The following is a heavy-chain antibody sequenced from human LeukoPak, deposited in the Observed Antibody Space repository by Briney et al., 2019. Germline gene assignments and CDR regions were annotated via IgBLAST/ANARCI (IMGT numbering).Heavy chain of an antibody. CDR2: ISSSARSA. V-gene: IGHV3-23*01. CDR1: GFTFSNFA. D-gene: IGHD5-18*01. J-gene: IGHJ3*02. CDR3: AKDQRSGEYNYGWGPFDI. Sequence: QPGGSLRLSCEVSGFTFSNFAMNWVRQAPGKGLEWVSSISSSARSAVYGDSVKGRFTISRVNAENTLYLQMNSLRADDTAIHYCAKDQRSGEYNYGWGPFDIWGQGTMVTVSS.